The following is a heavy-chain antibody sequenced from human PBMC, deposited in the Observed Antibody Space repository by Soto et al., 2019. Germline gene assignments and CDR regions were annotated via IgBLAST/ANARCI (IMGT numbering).Heavy chain of an antibody. CDR2: ISYDGSNK. D-gene: IGHD4-4*01. V-gene: IGHV3-30*18. J-gene: IGHJ4*02. CDR3: AKYDTVTSYDY. Sequence: PGGSLRLSCAASGFTFSSYGMHWVRQAPGKGLEWVAVISYDGSNKYYADSVKGRFTISRDNSKNTLYLQMNSLRAEHTAVYYCAKYDTVTSYDYWGQGTLVTVSS. CDR1: GFTFSSYG.